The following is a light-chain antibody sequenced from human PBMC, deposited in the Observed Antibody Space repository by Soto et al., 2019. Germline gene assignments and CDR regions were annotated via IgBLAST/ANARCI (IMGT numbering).Light chain of an antibody. CDR2: VEDSGSY. V-gene: IGLV4-60*03. Sequence: QPVLTQSSSASASLGSAVKLTCTLSSGHSSHIIAWHQQQPGKAPRYLMKVEDSGSYNKGSGVSDRFSGSSSGADRHLTISNLQSEDEADYYCEMWDTNSWVFGAGTKVTVL. CDR1: SGHSSHI. CDR3: EMWDTNSWV. J-gene: IGLJ3*02.